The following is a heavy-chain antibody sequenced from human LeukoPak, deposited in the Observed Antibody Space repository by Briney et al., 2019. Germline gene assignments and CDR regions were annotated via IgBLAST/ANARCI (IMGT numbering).Heavy chain of an antibody. J-gene: IGHJ5*02. Sequence: SETLSLTCAVSGGSFSGYYWSWIRQPPGKGLEWIGEINHSGSTNYNPSLTSRVTISVDTSKNQFSLKLSSVTAADTAVYYCATYYYGSGSYDWFDPWGQGTLVTVSS. D-gene: IGHD3-10*01. CDR1: GGSFSGYY. CDR2: INHSGST. V-gene: IGHV4-34*01. CDR3: ATYYYGSGSYDWFDP.